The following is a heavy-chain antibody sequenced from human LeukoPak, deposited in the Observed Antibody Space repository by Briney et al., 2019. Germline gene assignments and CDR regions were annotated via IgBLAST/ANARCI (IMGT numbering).Heavy chain of an antibody. CDR3: AGRREFTGYDYKEFDY. CDR1: GTSFSGYS. J-gene: IGHJ4*02. CDR2: INHSGNT. D-gene: IGHD5-12*01. Sequence: SETLSLTCEVYGTSFSGYSWSWIRQPPGKGLEWIGEINHSGNTNYNPSLKSRVTISVDTSKDHFSLKLTSVTAADTAVYFCAGRREFTGYDYKEFDYWGQGTLVTVSS. V-gene: IGHV4-34*01.